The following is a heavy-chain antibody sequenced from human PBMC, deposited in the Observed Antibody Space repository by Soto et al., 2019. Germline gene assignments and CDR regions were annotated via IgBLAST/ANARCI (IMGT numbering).Heavy chain of an antibody. J-gene: IGHJ6*02. D-gene: IGHD3-22*01. V-gene: IGHV3-23*01. CDR3: AKWHDRSGYHTYYYYYGMDV. Sequence: GGSLRLSCAASGFTFSSYAMSWVRQAPGKGLEWVSAISGSGGSTYYADSVKGRFTISRDNSKNTLYLQMNSLRAEDTAVYYCAKWHDRSGYHTYYYYYGMDVWGQGT. CDR2: ISGSGGST. CDR1: GFTFSSYA.